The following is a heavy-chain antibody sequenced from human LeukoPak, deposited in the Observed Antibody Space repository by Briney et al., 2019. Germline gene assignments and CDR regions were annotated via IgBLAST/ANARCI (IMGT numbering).Heavy chain of an antibody. CDR1: GYTFTSYY. V-gene: IGHV1-2*04. J-gene: IGHJ6*02. CDR3: AREQVSSSWLYYYYYGMDV. CDR2: INPNSGGT. D-gene: IGHD6-13*01. Sequence: ASVKVSCKASGYTFTSYYMHWVRQAPGQGLEWMGWINPNSGGTNYAQKFQGWVTMTRDTSISTAYMELSRLRSDDTAVYYCAREQVSSSWLYYYYYGMDVWGQGTTVTVSS.